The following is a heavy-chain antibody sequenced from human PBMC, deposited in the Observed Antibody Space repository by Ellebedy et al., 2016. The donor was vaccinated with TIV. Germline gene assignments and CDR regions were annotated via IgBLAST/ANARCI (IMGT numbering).Heavy chain of an antibody. CDR2: INHSGST. CDR1: GGSFSGYY. D-gene: IGHD2-21*01. V-gene: IGHV4-34*01. J-gene: IGHJ3*02. Sequence: MPGGSLRLSCAVHGGSFSGYYWSWIRQPPGKGLEWIGEINHSGSTNYNPSLKSRVTISVDTSKNQFSLKLSSVTAADTAVYYCARTRIVVVRRAFDIWGQGTMVTVSS. CDR3: ARTRIVVVRRAFDI.